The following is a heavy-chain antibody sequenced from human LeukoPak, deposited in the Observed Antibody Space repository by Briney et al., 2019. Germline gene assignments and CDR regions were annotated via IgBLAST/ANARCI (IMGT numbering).Heavy chain of an antibody. CDR3: VRGGLVGRAFDI. V-gene: IGHV4-39*07. Sequence: SETLSLTCTVSGGSISSSSYYWGWIRQPSGKGLEWIGSIYYSGSTYYNPSLKSRVTMSVDTSKNQFSLKLSSVTAADTAVYYCVRGGLVGRAFDIWGQGTMVTVSS. J-gene: IGHJ3*02. CDR1: GGSISSSSYY. CDR2: IYYSGST. D-gene: IGHD2-15*01.